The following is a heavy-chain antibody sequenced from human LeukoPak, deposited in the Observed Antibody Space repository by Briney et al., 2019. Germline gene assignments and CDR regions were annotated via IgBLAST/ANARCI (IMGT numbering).Heavy chain of an antibody. D-gene: IGHD5-18*01. Sequence: SETLSLTCTVSGGSISSSSYYWGWIRQPPGKGLEWIGSIYYSGSTYYNPSLKSRVTISVDTSKNQFSLKLSSVTAADTAVYYCARADFHSYGLDWFDPWGQGTLVTVSS. CDR2: IYYSGST. CDR1: GGSISSSSYY. J-gene: IGHJ5*02. V-gene: IGHV4-39*07. CDR3: ARADFHSYGLDWFDP.